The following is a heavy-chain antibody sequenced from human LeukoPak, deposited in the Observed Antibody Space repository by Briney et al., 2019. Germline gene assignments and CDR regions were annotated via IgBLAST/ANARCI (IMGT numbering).Heavy chain of an antibody. CDR3: ARAAPINGYENYFDQ. CDR2: IKQDGSEK. CDR1: EFTISRYW. V-gene: IGHV3-7*04. J-gene: IGHJ4*02. D-gene: IGHD5-12*01. Sequence: PGGSLRLSCAASEFTISRYWMIWVRQAPGKGLEWVANIKQDGSEKYYVDSVKGRFTISRDNANNPLYLHMNSLRAEDTAVYYCARAAPINGYENYFDQWGQGILVTVSS.